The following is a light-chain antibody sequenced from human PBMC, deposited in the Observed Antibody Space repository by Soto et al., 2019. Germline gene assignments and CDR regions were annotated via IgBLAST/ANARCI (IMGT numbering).Light chain of an antibody. CDR2: GAS. V-gene: IGKV3-15*01. CDR3: QQYDSGIFT. CDR1: QSISNN. Sequence: EIVMTHSPATVSVSPCERVTLSCRASQSISNNLAWYQQKPGQVPRLLIYGASTRATGLPARFTGRGSGTEFTLTISSLQSEDLAVYYCQQYDSGIFTFGPGTRLEIK. J-gene: IGKJ5*01.